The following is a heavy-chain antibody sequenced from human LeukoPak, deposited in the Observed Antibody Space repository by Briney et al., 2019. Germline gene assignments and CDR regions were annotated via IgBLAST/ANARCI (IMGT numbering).Heavy chain of an antibody. J-gene: IGHJ4*02. CDR1: GGSISSYY. Sequence: SETLSLTCTVSGGSISSYYWSWIRQPPGKGLEWIGYIYYSGSTSYNPSLKSRVTISVDTSKNQFSLKLSSVTAADTAVYYCARGNPIRGDCFDYWGQGTLVTVSS. D-gene: IGHD2-15*01. CDR3: ARGNPIRGDCFDY. V-gene: IGHV4-59*01. CDR2: IYYSGST.